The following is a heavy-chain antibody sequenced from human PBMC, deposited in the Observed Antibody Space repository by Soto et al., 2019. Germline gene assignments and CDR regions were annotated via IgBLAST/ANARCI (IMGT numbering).Heavy chain of an antibody. D-gene: IGHD6-19*01. J-gene: IGHJ3*02. CDR3: ARGKKVEQWLVRGAFDI. CDR2: IYYSGST. V-gene: IGHV4-59*01. Sequence: SETLSLTCAVYGGSISSYYWSWIRQPPGKGLEWIGYIYYSGSTNYNPSLKSRVTISVDTSKNQFSLKLSSVTAADTAVYYCARGKKVEQWLVRGAFDIWGQGTMVTVSS. CDR1: GGSISSYY.